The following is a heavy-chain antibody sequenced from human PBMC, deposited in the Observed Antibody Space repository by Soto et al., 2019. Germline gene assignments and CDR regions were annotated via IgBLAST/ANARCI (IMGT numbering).Heavy chain of an antibody. CDR1: GYTFTSYG. D-gene: IGHD6-19*01. CDR2: ISAYNGNT. CDR3: ARELYSSGWYSI. Sequence: ASVKVSCKASGYTFTSYGISWARQAPGQGLEWMGWISAYNGNTNYAQKLQGRVTMTTDTSTSTAYMELRSLRSDYTAVYYCARELYSSGWYSIWGQGTMVTVSS. J-gene: IGHJ3*02. V-gene: IGHV1-18*01.